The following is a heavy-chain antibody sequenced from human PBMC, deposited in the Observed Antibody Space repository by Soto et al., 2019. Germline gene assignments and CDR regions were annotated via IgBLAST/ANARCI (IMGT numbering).Heavy chain of an antibody. CDR2: ISSSSSTI. D-gene: IGHD3-22*01. V-gene: IGHV3-48*02. CDR3: ARDYYDSSGYYSYFDY. CDR1: GFTFSSYS. Sequence: GSLRLSCAASGFTFSSYSMNLVRQAPGKGLEWVSYISSSSSTIYYADSVKGRFTISRDNAKNSLYLQMNSLRDEDTAVYYCARDYYDSSGYYSYFDYWGQGTLVTVSS. J-gene: IGHJ4*02.